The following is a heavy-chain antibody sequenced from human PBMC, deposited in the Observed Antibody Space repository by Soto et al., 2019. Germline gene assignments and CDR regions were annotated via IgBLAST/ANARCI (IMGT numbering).Heavy chain of an antibody. Sequence: GESLKISCKGSGYSFTSYWIGWVRQMPGKGLEWMGIIYPGDSDTRYSPSFQGQVTISADKSISTAYLQWSSLKASDTAMYYCARLGQLVPYYYGMDVWGQGTTVTVSS. V-gene: IGHV5-51*01. D-gene: IGHD6-6*01. CDR1: GYSFTSYW. CDR2: IYPGDSDT. CDR3: ARLGQLVPYYYGMDV. J-gene: IGHJ6*02.